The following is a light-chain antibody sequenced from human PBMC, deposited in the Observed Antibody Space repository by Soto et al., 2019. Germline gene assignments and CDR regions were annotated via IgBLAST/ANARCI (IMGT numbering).Light chain of an antibody. CDR2: GAS. CDR3: QRYANWGT. Sequence: EIVLTQSPGTLSLSPGERATLSCRASQRVSSDYLAWYQQKPGQAPRLLMYGASSRATGTPDRFSGSGSGTDFTLTISRLEPEDFAFYYWQRYANWGTFGPGTKVDIK. V-gene: IGKV3-20*01. J-gene: IGKJ3*01. CDR1: QRVSSDY.